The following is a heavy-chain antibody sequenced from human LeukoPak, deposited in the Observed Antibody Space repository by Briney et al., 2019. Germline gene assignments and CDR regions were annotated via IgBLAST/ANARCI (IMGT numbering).Heavy chain of an antibody. CDR2: IIPIFGTA. V-gene: IGHV1-69*13. CDR3: ARVPRGQRAYYFDY. Sequence: GASVKVSCKASGGTFSSYAISWVRQAPGQGLEWMGGIIPIFGTANYAQKFQGRVTITADESTSTAYMELSGLRSEDTAVYYCARVPRGQRAYYFDYWGQGTLVTVSS. D-gene: IGHD6-25*01. J-gene: IGHJ4*02. CDR1: GGTFSSYA.